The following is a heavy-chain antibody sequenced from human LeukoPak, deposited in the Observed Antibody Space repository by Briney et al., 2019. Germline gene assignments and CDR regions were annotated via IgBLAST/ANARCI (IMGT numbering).Heavy chain of an antibody. D-gene: IGHD6-6*01. V-gene: IGHV1-18*01. Sequence: GASVKVSCKASGYTFTSYGISWVRQAPGQGLEWMGWISAYNGNTNYAQKLQGRVTMTTDTSTSTAYMELRSLRSDDTAVYYCARLRASSSSLSLDLDYWGQGTLVTVSS. CDR1: GYTFTSYG. J-gene: IGHJ4*02. CDR2: ISAYNGNT. CDR3: ARLRASSSSLSLDLDY.